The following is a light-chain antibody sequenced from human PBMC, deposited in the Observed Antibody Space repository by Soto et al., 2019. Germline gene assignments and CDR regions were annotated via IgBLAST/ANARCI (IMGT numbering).Light chain of an antibody. CDR2: DVN. CDR1: SSDVGAYNY. V-gene: IGLV2-14*01. CDR3: TSYTSSTPFYV. Sequence: QSALTQPASVSGSPGQSITISCAGTSSDVGAYNYVSWYQQHPGKAPKLMIYDVNNRPSGDSNRFSGSKSGNTASLTISGLQAEDEADYYCTSYTSSTPFYVFGTGTKVTVL. J-gene: IGLJ1*01.